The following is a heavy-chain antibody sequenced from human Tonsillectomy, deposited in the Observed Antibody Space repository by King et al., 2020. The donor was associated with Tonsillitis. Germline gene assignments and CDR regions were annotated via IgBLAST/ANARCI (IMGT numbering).Heavy chain of an antibody. CDR1: DDSVRSGGYY. J-gene: IGHJ5*02. V-gene: IGHV4-39*01. CDR2: IYHDGNT. Sequence: QLQESGPGLVKPSETLSLTCTVSDDSVRSGGYYWGWVRQSPGRGLEWIGTIYHDGNTYYNPSLKSRVTISVDTSQKQFSLKLSSVTAADTSVYYCARSSTVTTRWFAPWGRGTLVTVSS. CDR3: ARSSTVTTRWFAP. D-gene: IGHD4-17*01.